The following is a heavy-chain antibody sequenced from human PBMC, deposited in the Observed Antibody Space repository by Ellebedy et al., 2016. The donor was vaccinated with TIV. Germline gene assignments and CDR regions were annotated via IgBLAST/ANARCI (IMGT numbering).Heavy chain of an antibody. CDR2: ISTSSSYT. CDR1: GFTFSDYY. D-gene: IGHD2-8*02. Sequence: PGGSLRLSCVASGFTFSDYYMSWIRQAPGKGLEWVSTISTSSSYTKFADSVKGRFTVSRDDAKNSLYLHMNSLKAEDTAVYYCVRTGRPWFDYWGQGTLVTVSS. V-gene: IGHV3-11*06. CDR3: VRTGRPWFDY. J-gene: IGHJ4*02.